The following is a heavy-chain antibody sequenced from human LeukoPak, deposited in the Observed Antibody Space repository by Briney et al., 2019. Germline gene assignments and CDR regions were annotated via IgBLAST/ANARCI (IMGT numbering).Heavy chain of an antibody. CDR1: GFTFSSYS. D-gene: IGHD6-19*01. V-gene: IGHV3-21*01. CDR3: AREQWLVRHYYYGMDV. Sequence: GGSLRLSCAASGFTFSSYSMNWVRQAPGKGLEWVSSISSSSSYIYYADSVKGRFTISRDNAKNSLYLQMNSLRAEDTAVYYCAREQWLVRHYYYGMDVWGQGTTVTVSS. CDR2: ISSSSSYI. J-gene: IGHJ6*02.